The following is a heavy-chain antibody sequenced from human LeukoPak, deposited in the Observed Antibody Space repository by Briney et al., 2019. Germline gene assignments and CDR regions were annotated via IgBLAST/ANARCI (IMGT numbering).Heavy chain of an antibody. J-gene: IGHJ3*02. CDR1: GYTFTGYY. V-gene: IGHV1-46*01. CDR2: INPSGGST. D-gene: IGHD6-19*01. CDR3: ARDPRIAVAGMMLAFDI. Sequence: VASVKVSCKASGYTFTGYYMHWVRQAPGQGLEWMGIINPSGGSTSYAQKFQGRVTMTRDMSTSTVYMELSSLRSEDTAVYYCARDPRIAVAGMMLAFDIWGQGTMVTVSS.